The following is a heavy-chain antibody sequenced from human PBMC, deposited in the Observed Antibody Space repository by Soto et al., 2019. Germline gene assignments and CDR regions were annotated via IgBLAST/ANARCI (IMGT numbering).Heavy chain of an antibody. J-gene: IGHJ5*02. Sequence: PSQTLSLTCDISGDSVSSNTAGWNWIRQSPSRGLEWLGRTYYRSKWYNDYAVSVKSRITINPDTSKNQFSLQLNSVTPDDTAVYYCARWKNWFDPWGQGTLVTVSS. CDR3: ARWKNWFDP. V-gene: IGHV6-1*01. D-gene: IGHD1-1*01. CDR1: GDSVSSNTAG. CDR2: TYYRSKWYN.